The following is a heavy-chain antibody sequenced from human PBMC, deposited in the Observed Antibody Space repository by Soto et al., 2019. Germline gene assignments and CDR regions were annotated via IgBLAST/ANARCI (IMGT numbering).Heavy chain of an antibody. V-gene: IGHV1-69*01. Sequence: QMQLVQSGAEVKKPGSSVKVSCKASGGTFSSYAISWVRQAPGQGLEWMGGIIPIFGTANYAQKFQGRVTITADESTSTAYMELSSLRSEDTAVYYCARGVVYEGLGELHGMDVWGQGTTVTVSS. J-gene: IGHJ6*02. CDR2: IIPIFGTA. D-gene: IGHD3-10*01. CDR1: GGTFSSYA. CDR3: ARGVVYEGLGELHGMDV.